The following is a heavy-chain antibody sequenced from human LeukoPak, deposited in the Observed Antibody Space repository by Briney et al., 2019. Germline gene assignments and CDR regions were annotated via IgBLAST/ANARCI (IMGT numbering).Heavy chain of an antibody. V-gene: IGHV1-2*02. CDR1: GYTFTGYY. CDR3: ARDHCSSTSCPHPHYYYGVDV. Sequence: ASVKVSCKASGYTFTGYYMHWVRQAPGQGLEWMGWINPNSGGTNYAQKFQGRVTMTRDTSISTAYMELSRLRSDDTAVYYCARDHCSSTSCPHPHYYYGVDVWGQGTTVTVSS. CDR2: INPNSGGT. J-gene: IGHJ6*02. D-gene: IGHD2-2*01.